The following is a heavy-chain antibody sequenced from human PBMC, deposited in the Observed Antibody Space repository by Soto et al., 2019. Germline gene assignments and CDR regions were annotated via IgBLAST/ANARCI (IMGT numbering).Heavy chain of an antibody. V-gene: IGHV1-69*13. J-gene: IGHJ6*02. D-gene: IGHD2-15*01. CDR1: GGTFSSYA. Sequence: SVKVSCKASGGTFSSYAISWVRQAPGQGLEWMGGIIPIFGTANYAQKFQGRVTITADESTSTAYMELSSLRSEDTAVYYCASSEVVAAIFKYYYYYGMDVWGQGTTVTVSS. CDR2: IIPIFGTA. CDR3: ASSEVVAAIFKYYYYYGMDV.